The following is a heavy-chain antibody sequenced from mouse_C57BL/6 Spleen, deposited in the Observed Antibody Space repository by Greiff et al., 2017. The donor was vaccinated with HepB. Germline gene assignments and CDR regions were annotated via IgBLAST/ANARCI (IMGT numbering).Heavy chain of an antibody. J-gene: IGHJ4*01. CDR2: INPNNGGT. Sequence: EVQLQQSGPELVKPGASVKISCKASGYTFTDYYMNWVKQSHGKSLEWIGDINPNNGGTSYNQKFKGKATLTVDKSSSTAYMERRSLTSEDSAVYYCARMRWLPFYAMDYWGQGTSVTVSS. V-gene: IGHV1-26*01. D-gene: IGHD2-3*01. CDR1: GYTFTDYY. CDR3: ARMRWLPFYAMDY.